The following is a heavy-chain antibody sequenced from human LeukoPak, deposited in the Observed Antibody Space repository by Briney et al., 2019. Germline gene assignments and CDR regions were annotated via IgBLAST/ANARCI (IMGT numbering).Heavy chain of an antibody. CDR3: ARDMVGTVTRR. Sequence: GGSLRLSCAASGFTFRSYSMNWVRQAPGKGLEWVSYISSSSSTIYYADSVKGRFTISRDNAKNSLYLQMNSLRAEDTAVYYCARDMVGTVTRRWGQGTLVTVSS. V-gene: IGHV3-48*01. D-gene: IGHD4-11*01. CDR1: GFTFRSYS. J-gene: IGHJ4*02. CDR2: ISSSSSTI.